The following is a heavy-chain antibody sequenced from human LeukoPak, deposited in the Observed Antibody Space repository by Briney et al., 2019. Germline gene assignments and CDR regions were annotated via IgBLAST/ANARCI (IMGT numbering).Heavy chain of an antibody. J-gene: IGHJ4*02. V-gene: IGHV3-74*01. CDR1: GFTFSSNW. CDR2: INGDGSGT. Sequence: PGGPLRLSCAASGFTFSSNWMHWARQAPGKGLVWASRINGDGSGTNYADSVKGRFTISRDNAKNSLYLQMHSLRAEDTAVYYCAREGIAVAFDYWGQGALVTVSS. CDR3: AREGIAVAFDY. D-gene: IGHD6-19*01.